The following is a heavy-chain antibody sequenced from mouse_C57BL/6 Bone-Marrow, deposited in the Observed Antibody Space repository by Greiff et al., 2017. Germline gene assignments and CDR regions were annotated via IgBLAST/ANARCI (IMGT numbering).Heavy chain of an antibody. V-gene: IGHV1-4*01. CDR2: IHPSSGYT. Sequence: VQGVESGAELARPGASVKMSCKASGYTFTRYTMHWVKQRPGQGLEWIGYIHPSSGYTKYNQKFKDKATLTADKSSSTAYMQLSSRTSEDSAVYYCARGGAMDYWGQGTAVTVSS. CDR3: ARGGAMDY. J-gene: IGHJ4*01. CDR1: GYTFTRYT.